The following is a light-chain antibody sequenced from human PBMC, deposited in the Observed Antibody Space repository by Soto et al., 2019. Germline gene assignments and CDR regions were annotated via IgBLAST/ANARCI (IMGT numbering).Light chain of an antibody. CDR3: MQALQTIT. V-gene: IGKV2-28*01. CDR1: QSLLHSNGYNY. CDR2: LGS. Sequence: DIVMTQSPLSLPVTPGEPASISCRSSQSLLHSNGYNYLDWYLQQPGQSPQLLIYLGSNRASGVTDRFSGSGSGTDFTLKISRVEAEDVGVYYCMQALQTITFGQGTRLEIK. J-gene: IGKJ5*01.